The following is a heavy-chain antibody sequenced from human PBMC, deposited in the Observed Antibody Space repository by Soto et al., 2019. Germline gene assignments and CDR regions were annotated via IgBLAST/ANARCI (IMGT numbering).Heavy chain of an antibody. D-gene: IGHD3-22*01. Sequence: GGSLRLSCAASGFTFSSYWMHWVRQAPGKGLVWVSRINSDGSSTSYADSVKGRFTISRGNAKNTLYLQMNSLRAEDTAVYYYARPLYYYDSSGYYAYWGQGTLVTVSS. CDR3: ARPLYYYDSSGYYAY. J-gene: IGHJ4*02. V-gene: IGHV3-74*01. CDR2: INSDGSST. CDR1: GFTFSSYW.